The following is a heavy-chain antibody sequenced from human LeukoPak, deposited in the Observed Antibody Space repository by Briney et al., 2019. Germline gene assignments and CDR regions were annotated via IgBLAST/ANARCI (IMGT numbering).Heavy chain of an antibody. J-gene: IGHJ3*02. CDR3: ARAGGYGSGILDAFDI. D-gene: IGHD3-10*01. CDR1: GYTFTGYY. CDR2: INPNSGGT. V-gene: IGHV1-2*02. Sequence: ASVKVSCKASGYTFTGYYMHWVRQAPGQGLEWMGWINPNSGGTNYAQKFQGRVTMTTDTSTSTAYMELRSLRSDDTAVYYCARAGGYGSGILDAFDIWGQGTMVTVSS.